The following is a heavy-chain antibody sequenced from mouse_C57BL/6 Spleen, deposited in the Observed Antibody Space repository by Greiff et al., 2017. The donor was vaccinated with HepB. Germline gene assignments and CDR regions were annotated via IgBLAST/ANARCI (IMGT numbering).Heavy chain of an antibody. CDR3: ARLRVTTVVGGY. Sequence: QVHVKQSGAELAKPGASVKLSCKASGYTFTSYWMHWVKQRPGQGLEWIGYINPSSGYTKYNQKFKDKATLTADKSSSTAYMQLSSLTYEDSAVYYCARLRVTTVVGGYWGQGTTLTVSS. V-gene: IGHV1-7*01. CDR1: GYTFTSYW. D-gene: IGHD1-1*01. CDR2: INPSSGYT. J-gene: IGHJ2*01.